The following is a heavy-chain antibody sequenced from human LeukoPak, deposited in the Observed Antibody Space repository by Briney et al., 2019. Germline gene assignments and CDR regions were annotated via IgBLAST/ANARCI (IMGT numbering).Heavy chain of an antibody. CDR1: GYTFTGYY. D-gene: IGHD6-19*01. CDR2: INPNSGGT. J-gene: IGHJ6*02. CDR3: ARSRPDSSGWYIYYYGMDV. Sequence: GASVKVSCKASGYTFTGYYIHWVRQAPGQGLEWMGWINPNSGGTNYAQKFQGRVTMTRDTSISTAYLELSRLRSDDTAVYYCARSRPDSSGWYIYYYGMDVWGQGTTVTVSS. V-gene: IGHV1-2*02.